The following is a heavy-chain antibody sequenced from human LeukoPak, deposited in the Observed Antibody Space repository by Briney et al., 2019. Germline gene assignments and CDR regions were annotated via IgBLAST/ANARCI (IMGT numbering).Heavy chain of an antibody. V-gene: IGHV4-39*01. Sequence: SETLSLTCTVSGGSISSSSYYWGWIRQPPGKGLEWLGSIYYSGSTYYNPSLKSRVTISVDTSKNQFSLKLNSVTAADTAVYYYARHEHGGNSYGQGYGMDVWGQGTTVTVSS. D-gene: IGHD4-23*01. CDR3: ARHEHGGNSYGQGYGMDV. J-gene: IGHJ6*02. CDR2: IYYSGST. CDR1: GGSISSSSYY.